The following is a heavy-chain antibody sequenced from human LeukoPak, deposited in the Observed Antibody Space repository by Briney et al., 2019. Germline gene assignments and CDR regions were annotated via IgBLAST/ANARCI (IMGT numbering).Heavy chain of an antibody. CDR1: GGSFSGYY. J-gene: IGHJ4*02. V-gene: IGHV4-34*01. D-gene: IGHD5-18*01. CDR2: INHSGST. Sequence: SETLSLTCAVYGGSFSGYYWSWIRQPPGKRLEWIGEINHSGSTNYNPSLKSRVTISVDTSKNQFSLKLSSVTAADTAVYYCARGQRGYSYGYCFDYWGQGTLVTVSS. CDR3: ARGQRGYSYGYCFDY.